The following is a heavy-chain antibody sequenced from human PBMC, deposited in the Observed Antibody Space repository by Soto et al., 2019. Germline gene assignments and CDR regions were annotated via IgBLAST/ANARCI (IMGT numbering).Heavy chain of an antibody. CDR3: ARTFYYDTSGSPNWFDP. Sequence: QVQLVQSGAEVKKPGASVKVSCKASGYTFTSYDINWVRQATGQGLEWMGWMNPNSGNTGYAQKFQGRVTMTRNTSISKAYMELSSLRSEDTAVYYCARTFYYDTSGSPNWFDPWGQGTLVTVSS. CDR1: GYTFTSYD. CDR2: MNPNSGNT. D-gene: IGHD3-22*01. V-gene: IGHV1-8*01. J-gene: IGHJ5*02.